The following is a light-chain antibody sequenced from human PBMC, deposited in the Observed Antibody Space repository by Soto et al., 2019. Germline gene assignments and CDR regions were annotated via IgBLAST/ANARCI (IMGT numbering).Light chain of an antibody. Sequence: EMMMTQSPATLSVSPGERVTLPCRASQSVNTNLAWYQQKPGQAPRLLIYDASTRATGIPARFSGSGSGTVFTLTISSLQSEDFALYYCQQYNNWPPGTFGQGTKVDIK. CDR2: DAS. J-gene: IGKJ1*01. CDR1: QSVNTN. CDR3: QQYNNWPPGT. V-gene: IGKV3-15*01.